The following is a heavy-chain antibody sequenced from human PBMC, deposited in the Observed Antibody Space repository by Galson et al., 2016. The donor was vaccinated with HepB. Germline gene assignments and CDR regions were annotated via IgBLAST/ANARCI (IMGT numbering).Heavy chain of an antibody. D-gene: IGHD5-12*01. CDR3: AKSRLTRGYSGYQLGMDV. Sequence: SLRLSCAASGFTFSSYAMSWVRQAPGKGLEWVSAISGSGGSTYYADSVKGRFTISRDNSKNTLYLQMNSLRAEDTAVYYCAKSRLTRGYSGYQLGMDVWGQGTTVTVSS. CDR1: GFTFSSYA. CDR2: ISGSGGST. V-gene: IGHV3-23*01. J-gene: IGHJ6*02.